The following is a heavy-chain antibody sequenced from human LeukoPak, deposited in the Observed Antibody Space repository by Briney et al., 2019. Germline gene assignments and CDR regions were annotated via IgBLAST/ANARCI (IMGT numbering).Heavy chain of an antibody. J-gene: IGHJ5*02. Sequence: GGSLRRSCAASGFTFSSYGMRWGRQAPGKGLEGVSAISGSGGSTYYADSVKGQFTISRDNSKNTLYLQMNSLRAEATAVYYCARNLGYCSSTSCLNWFDPWGQGTLVTVSS. V-gene: IGHV3-23*01. CDR3: ARNLGYCSSTSCLNWFDP. CDR2: ISGSGGST. CDR1: GFTFSSYG. D-gene: IGHD2-2*01.